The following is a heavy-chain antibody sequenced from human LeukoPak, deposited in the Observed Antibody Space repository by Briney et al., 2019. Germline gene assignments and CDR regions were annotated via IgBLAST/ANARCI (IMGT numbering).Heavy chain of an antibody. CDR1: GGSISSYY. CDR3: ARQGGNYYYGMDV. J-gene: IGHJ6*02. Sequence: SETLSLTCTVSGGSISSYYWSWIRQPPGKGLEWIGYIYYSGSTNYNPSLKSRVTISVDTSKNQFSLKLSSVTAADTAVYYCARQGGNYYYGMDVWGQGTTVTVSS. CDR2: IYYSGST. D-gene: IGHD3-16*01. V-gene: IGHV4-59*08.